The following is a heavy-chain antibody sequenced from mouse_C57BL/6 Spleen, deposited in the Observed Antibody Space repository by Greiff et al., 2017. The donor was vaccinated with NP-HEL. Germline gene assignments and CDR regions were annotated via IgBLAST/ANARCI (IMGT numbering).Heavy chain of an antibody. D-gene: IGHD1-1*01. V-gene: IGHV1-64*01. CDR2: IHPNSGST. J-gene: IGHJ4*01. CDR1: GYTFTSYW. Sequence: VQLQQPGAELVKPGASVKLSCKASGYTFTSYWMHWVKQRPGQGLEWIGMIHPNSGSTNYNEKFKSKATLTVDKSSSTAYMQLSSLTSEDSAVYYCANYYYGSSYYAMDYWGQGTSVTVSS. CDR3: ANYYYGSSYYAMDY.